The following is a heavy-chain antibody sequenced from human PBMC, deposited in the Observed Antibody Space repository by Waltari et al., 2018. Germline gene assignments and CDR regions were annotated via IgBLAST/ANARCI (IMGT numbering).Heavy chain of an antibody. CDR2: INPSGGST. D-gene: IGHD2-21*02. Sequence: QVHLVQSGAEVKKPGASVRVSCKASGYTFTSYYIHWVRQAPGQGLEWMGIINPSGGSTYYAQKFQGRVTMTRDTSTSTVYMELSSLRSEDTAVYYCARVSHYDAFDTWGQGTMVTVSS. J-gene: IGHJ3*02. CDR3: ARVSHYDAFDT. CDR1: GYTFTSYY. V-gene: IGHV1-46*01.